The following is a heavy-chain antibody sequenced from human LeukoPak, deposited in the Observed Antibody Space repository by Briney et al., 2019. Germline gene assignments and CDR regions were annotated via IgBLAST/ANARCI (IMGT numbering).Heavy chain of an antibody. V-gene: IGHV3-30*02. CDR1: GFTFSSYG. D-gene: IGHD3-16*01. CDR2: IRYDGSNK. J-gene: IGHJ4*02. Sequence: GGSLRLSCAASGFTFSSYGMHWVRQAPGKGLEWVAFIRYDGSNKYYADSVKGRFTISRDNSKNTLYLQMNSLRAEDTAVYYCAKDFSAYLSLGYFDYWGQGALVTVSS. CDR3: AKDFSAYLSLGYFDY.